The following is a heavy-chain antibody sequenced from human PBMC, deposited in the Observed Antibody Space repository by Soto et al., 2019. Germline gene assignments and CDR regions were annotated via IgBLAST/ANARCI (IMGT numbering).Heavy chain of an antibody. CDR1: GYTFTGYY. CDR3: ARAVHSSSSDYYYYGMDV. Sequence: ASVKVSCKASGYTFTGYYMHWVRQAPGQGLEWMGWINPNSGGTNYAQKFQGWVTMTRDTSISTAYMELSRLRSDDTAVYYCARAVHSSSSDYYYYGMDVWRQRTTVTVSS. D-gene: IGHD6-6*01. CDR2: INPNSGGT. J-gene: IGHJ6*02. V-gene: IGHV1-2*04.